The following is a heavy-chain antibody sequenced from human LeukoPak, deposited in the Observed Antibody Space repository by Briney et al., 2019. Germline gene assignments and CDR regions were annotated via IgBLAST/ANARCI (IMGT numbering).Heavy chain of an antibody. CDR3: ARDPSMTTVVTVAEYFQH. CDR2: ISAYNGNT. V-gene: IGHV1-18*01. CDR1: GYTFTSYG. D-gene: IGHD4-23*01. Sequence: ASVKVSCKASGYTFTSYGISWVRQAPRQGLEWMGWISAYNGNTNYAQKLQGRVTMTTDTSTSTAYMELRSLRSDDTAVYYCARDPSMTTVVTVAEYFQHWGQGTLVTVSS. J-gene: IGHJ1*01.